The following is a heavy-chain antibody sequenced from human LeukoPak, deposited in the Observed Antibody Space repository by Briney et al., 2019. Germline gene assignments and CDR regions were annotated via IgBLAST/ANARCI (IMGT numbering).Heavy chain of an antibody. D-gene: IGHD2/OR15-2a*01. CDR2: IYYSGST. J-gene: IGHJ4*02. CDR3: ARMTLSFDY. CDR1: GDSISSYY. V-gene: IGHV4-59*08. Sequence: PSETLSLTCTVPGDSISSYYWSWIRQPPGKRLERIGYIYYSGSTNYHPSLKGRLLISVDTSKNQFSLKLNSVTAADTAVYYCARMTLSFDYWGQGTLVTVSS.